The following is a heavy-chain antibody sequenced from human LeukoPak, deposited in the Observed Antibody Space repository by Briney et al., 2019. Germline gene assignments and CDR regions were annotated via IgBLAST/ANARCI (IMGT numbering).Heavy chain of an antibody. Sequence: GGSLRLSCAASGFTFGTYGMHWVRQAPGKGLEWLALISFDGGNKYYADSVKGRFTISRDNSKNTVHLQMNSLRAEDTAVYYCARLVINWFDPWGQGTLVTVSS. V-gene: IGHV3-30*03. CDR2: ISFDGGNK. D-gene: IGHD4-23*01. CDR3: ARLVINWFDP. J-gene: IGHJ5*02. CDR1: GFTFGTYG.